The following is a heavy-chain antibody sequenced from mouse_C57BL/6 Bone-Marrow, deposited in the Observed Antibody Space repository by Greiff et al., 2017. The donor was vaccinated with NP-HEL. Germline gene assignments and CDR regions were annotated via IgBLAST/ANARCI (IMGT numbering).Heavy chain of an antibody. J-gene: IGHJ2*01. CDR2: ISSGGSYT. Sequence: EVQLQESGGDLVKPGGSLKLSCAASGFTFSSYGMSWVRQTPDKRLEWVATISSGGSYTYYPDSVKGRFTISRDNAKNTLYLQMSSLKSEDTAMYYCARHETTVVATNFDYWGQGTTLTVSS. D-gene: IGHD1-1*01. CDR3: ARHETTVVATNFDY. V-gene: IGHV5-6*01. CDR1: GFTFSSYG.